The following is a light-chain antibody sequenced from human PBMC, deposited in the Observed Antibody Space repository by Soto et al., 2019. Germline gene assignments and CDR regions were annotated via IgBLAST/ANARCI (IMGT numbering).Light chain of an antibody. J-gene: IGLJ1*01. V-gene: IGLV2-8*01. Sequence: QSALTQPPSASGSPGQSVTISCTGTNNDIGGHTYVSWYQQLPGKAPKLMIYEVNKRPSGIPDRFSGSKSGNTASLPVSGLQPEDEAEYFCSSYSRSINYVFGTGTQVTVL. CDR1: NNDIGGHTY. CDR3: SSYSRSINYV. CDR2: EVN.